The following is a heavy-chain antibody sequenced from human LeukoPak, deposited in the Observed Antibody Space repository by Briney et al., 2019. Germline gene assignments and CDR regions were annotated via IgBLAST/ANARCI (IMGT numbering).Heavy chain of an antibody. Sequence: PSETLSLTCTVSGGSISSYYWSWIRQPPGKGLEWIGYIYYSGSTNYNPSLKSRVTISVDTSKNQFSLKLSSVTAADTAVYYCARGNNEWELPHYYFDYWGQGTLVTVSS. V-gene: IGHV4-59*12. CDR1: GGSISSYY. J-gene: IGHJ4*02. CDR2: IYYSGST. D-gene: IGHD1-26*01. CDR3: ARGNNEWELPHYYFDY.